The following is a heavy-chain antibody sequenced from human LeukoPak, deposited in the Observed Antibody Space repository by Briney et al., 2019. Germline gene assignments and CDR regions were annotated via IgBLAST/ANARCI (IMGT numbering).Heavy chain of an antibody. CDR3: ARTYSSSWSYCDS. CDR2: INPSSGST. D-gene: IGHD6-13*01. J-gene: IGHJ4*02. CDR1: GSTFTRYY. V-gene: IGHV1-46*01. Sequence: GASVKVSCKAFGSTFTRYYIHWVRQAPGQGLDWMGMINPSSGSTRFAQMFQDRVTMTRDTSTSAVYMELSSLTSEDTAMYYCARTYSSSWSYCDSWGQGTLVTVSS.